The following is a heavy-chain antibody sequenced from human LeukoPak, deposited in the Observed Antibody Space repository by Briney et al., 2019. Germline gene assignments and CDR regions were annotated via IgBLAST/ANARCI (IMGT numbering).Heavy chain of an antibody. J-gene: IGHJ4*02. Sequence: PSETLSLTCTVSGGSISSYYWSWIRQPPGKGLEWIGYIYYSGGTNYNPSLKSRVTISVDTSKNQFSLKLSSVTAADTAVYYCARGTLIAAFVYWGQGTLVTVSS. CDR2: IYYSGGT. V-gene: IGHV4-59*01. CDR1: GGSISSYY. CDR3: ARGTLIAAFVY. D-gene: IGHD6-25*01.